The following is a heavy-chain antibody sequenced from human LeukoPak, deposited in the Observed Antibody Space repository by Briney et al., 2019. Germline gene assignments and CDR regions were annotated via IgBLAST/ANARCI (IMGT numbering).Heavy chain of an antibody. Sequence: PGGSLRLSCAAPGFTFSSYWMSWVRQAPGKGLEWVANIKQDGSEKYYVDSVKGRFTISRDNAKNSLYLQMNSLRAEDTAVYYCARVNQEVFWSGYYTDYWGQGTLVTVSS. D-gene: IGHD3-3*01. CDR3: ARVNQEVFWSGYYTDY. CDR1: GFTFSSYW. V-gene: IGHV3-7*01. CDR2: IKQDGSEK. J-gene: IGHJ4*02.